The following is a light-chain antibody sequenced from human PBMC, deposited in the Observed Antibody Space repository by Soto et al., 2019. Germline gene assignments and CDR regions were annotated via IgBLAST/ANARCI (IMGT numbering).Light chain of an antibody. J-gene: IGKJ5*01. CDR2: GAS. CDR3: QQYGSSRIT. CDR1: QVIGSRY. Sequence: EIGLTQSPGSLSLSPGERATISCRASQVIGSRYLAWYHQKSGQAPRLLIYGASSRATGIPDRFSGSGSGTDFTLTISRLEPEDFAVYYCQQYGSSRITFGQGTRLENK. V-gene: IGKV3-20*01.